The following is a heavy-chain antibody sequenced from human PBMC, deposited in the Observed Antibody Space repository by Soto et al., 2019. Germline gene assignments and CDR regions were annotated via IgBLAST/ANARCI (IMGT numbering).Heavy chain of an antibody. V-gene: IGHV5-51*01. Sequence: GESLKISCKGSGYSFTSYWIGWVRQMPGKGLEWMGIIYPGDSDTRYSPSFQGQVTISADKSISTAYLQWSSLKASDTAMYYCARTAVTTYYYYYMDVWGKGTTVTVSS. CDR2: IYPGDSDT. CDR1: GYSFTSYW. CDR3: ARTAVTTYYYYYMDV. D-gene: IGHD4-17*01. J-gene: IGHJ6*03.